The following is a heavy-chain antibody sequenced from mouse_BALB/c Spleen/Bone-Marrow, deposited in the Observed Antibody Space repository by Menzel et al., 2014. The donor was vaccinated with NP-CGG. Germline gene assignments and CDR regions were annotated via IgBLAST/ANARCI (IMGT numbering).Heavy chain of an antibody. CDR1: GFTFSSYG. J-gene: IGHJ3*01. V-gene: IGHV5-6*01. CDR2: INNGGTYT. CDR3: ALNWDSAY. Sequence: EVHLVESGGDLVKPGGSLKLSCAASGFTFSSYGMSWVRQTPDKRLEWVATINNGGTYTYYPYSVKGRFTISRDNAKNTLYLQMSSLKSEDTAMYYCALNWDSAYWGQGTLVTVSA. D-gene: IGHD4-1*02.